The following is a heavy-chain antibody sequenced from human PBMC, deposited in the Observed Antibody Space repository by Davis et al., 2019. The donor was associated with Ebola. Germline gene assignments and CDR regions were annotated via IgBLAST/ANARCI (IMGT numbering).Heavy chain of an antibody. Sequence: GESLKISCAASGFPFSSYGFHWVRQAPGKGLEWVAFIRPDGGDKYYTDSVKGRFTASRDNSKNTLYLQMDTLRVEDTALYYCTKGQGYFLDYWGQGTLVTVSS. J-gene: IGHJ4*02. CDR1: GFPFSSYG. CDR2: IRPDGGDK. CDR3: TKGQGYFLDY. V-gene: IGHV3-30*02. D-gene: IGHD6-13*01.